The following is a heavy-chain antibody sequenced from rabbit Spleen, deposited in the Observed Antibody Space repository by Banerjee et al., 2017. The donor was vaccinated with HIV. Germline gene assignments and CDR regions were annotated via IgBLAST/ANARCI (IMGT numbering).Heavy chain of an antibody. D-gene: IGHD2-1*01. J-gene: IGHJ6*01. CDR3: ARTNDNTASITMVTRLEF. CDR1: GIAFTNYY. V-gene: IGHV1S7*01. Sequence: QLTETGGGLVQPVGSLTLSCKASGIAFTNYYISWVRQAPGKGLERTGIIYAATGITDCASGVNGRCTISNVSAESTVNLNMTRQTAADSAAYFCARTNDNTASITMVTRLEFWGPGTLVTVS. CDR2: IYAATGIT.